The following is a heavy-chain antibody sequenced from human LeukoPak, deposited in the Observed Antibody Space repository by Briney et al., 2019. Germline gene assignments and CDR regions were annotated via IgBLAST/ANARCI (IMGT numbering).Heavy chain of an antibody. V-gene: IGHV3-23*01. J-gene: IGHJ1*01. CDR3: AKDPYYYDGSGYYYEYFLH. CDR2: ITDSGGRT. D-gene: IGHD3-22*01. CDR1: GFTFSNYA. Sequence: GGSLRLSCAASGFTFSNYAMNWVRQAPGKGLELVSTITDSGGRTFYADSLKGRFTISRDNSKKMLYLQMNSLRAEDTAVYYCAKDPYYYDGSGYYYEYFLHWGQGTLVTVSS.